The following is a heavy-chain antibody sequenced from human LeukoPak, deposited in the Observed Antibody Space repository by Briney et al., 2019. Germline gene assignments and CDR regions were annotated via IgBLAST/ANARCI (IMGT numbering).Heavy chain of an antibody. J-gene: IGHJ6*03. CDR1: GGPISSYY. D-gene: IGHD6-19*01. CDR3: ARDKIAVAGKRPSYYYYMDV. V-gene: IGHV4-4*07. Sequence: SETLSLTCTVSGGPISSYYWSWIRQPAGKGLEWIGRIYTSGSTNYNPSLKSRVTISVDKSKNQFSLKLSSVTAADTAVYYCARDKIAVAGKRPSYYYYMDVWGKGTTVTVSS. CDR2: IYTSGST.